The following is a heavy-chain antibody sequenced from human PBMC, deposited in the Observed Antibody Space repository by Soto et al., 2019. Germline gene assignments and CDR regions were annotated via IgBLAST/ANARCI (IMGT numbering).Heavy chain of an antibody. V-gene: IGHV3-15*01. CDR1: GFTFSNAW. J-gene: IGHJ4*02. CDR2: IKSKTDGGTT. CDR3: TASSLVGATSFDY. Sequence: GGSLRLSCAASGFTFSNAWMNWVRQAPGKGLEWVGRIKSKTDGGTTDYAAPVKGRFTISRDDSKNTLYLQMNSLKTEDTAVYYCTASSLVGATSFDYWGQGTLVTVSS. D-gene: IGHD1-26*01.